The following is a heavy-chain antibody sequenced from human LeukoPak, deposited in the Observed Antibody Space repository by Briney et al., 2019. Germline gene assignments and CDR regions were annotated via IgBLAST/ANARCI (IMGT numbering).Heavy chain of an antibody. V-gene: IGHV3-21*01. D-gene: IGHD3-9*01. J-gene: IGHJ4*02. CDR2: ISSSSSYI. CDR3: AREGYYDILTGNLNDY. CDR1: GFTFSSYS. Sequence: PGGSLRLSCAASGFTFSSYSMNWVRQAPGKGLEWVSYISSSSSYIYYADSVKGRFTISRDNAKNSLYLQMNSLRAEDTAVYYCAREGYYDILTGNLNDYWGQGTLVTVSS.